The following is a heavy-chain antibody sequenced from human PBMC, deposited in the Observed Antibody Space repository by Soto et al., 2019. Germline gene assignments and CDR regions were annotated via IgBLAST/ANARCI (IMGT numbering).Heavy chain of an antibody. J-gene: IGHJ4*02. V-gene: IGHV3-72*01. CDR2: IRNKANDYTT. D-gene: IGHD3-10*01. CDR3: VRDSPLYYVSGIYRTIFDN. CDR1: GFTFSDHY. Sequence: GGSLRLSCIASGFTFSDHYMDWVRQTPGKGLEWVGRIRNKANDYTTEYAASVKGRFTISRDDSKNSLYLQMNSLKTEDTAIKYFVRDSPLYYVSGIYRTIFDNWAQGTLVTVSS.